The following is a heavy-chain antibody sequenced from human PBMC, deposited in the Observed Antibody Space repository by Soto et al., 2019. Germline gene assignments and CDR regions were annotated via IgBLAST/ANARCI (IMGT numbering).Heavy chain of an antibody. CDR3: ARDFFDSSDYTTNWFGP. D-gene: IGHD3-22*01. CDR1: GDSISNSRFY. Sequence: SETLSLTCSVSGDSISNSRFYWAWIRQPPGEGMEWIGSIYHTGNAYYNPSLKSRVTISVDTSKNQFSLKLTSVTAADAALYYCARDFFDSSDYTTNWFGPWGQGTLVTVSS. CDR2: IYHTGNA. V-gene: IGHV4-39*01. J-gene: IGHJ5*02.